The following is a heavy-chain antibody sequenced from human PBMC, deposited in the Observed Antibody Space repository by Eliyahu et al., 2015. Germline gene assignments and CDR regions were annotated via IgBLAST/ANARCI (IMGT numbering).Heavy chain of an antibody. CDR3: ARAPTVVVPAAMSYYFDY. D-gene: IGHD2-2*01. CDR1: GGTFSSYX. CDR2: IIPILGIA. J-gene: IGHJ4*02. Sequence: QVQLVQSGAEVKKPGSSVXVSCXASGGTFSSYXXXWVRQPPGQGLEWMGRIIPILGIANXAQKFQGRVTITADKSTSTAYMELSSLRSEDTAVYYCARAPTVVVPAAMSYYFDYWGQGTLVTVSS. V-gene: IGHV1-69*02.